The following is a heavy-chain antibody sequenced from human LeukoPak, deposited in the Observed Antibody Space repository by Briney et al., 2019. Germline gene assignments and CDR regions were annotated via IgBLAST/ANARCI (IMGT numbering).Heavy chain of an antibody. J-gene: IGHJ6*03. CDR3: TKGGAVSSKSITMIRGTRRYYYYMDV. D-gene: IGHD3-10*01. CDR1: GGSFSGYY. Sequence: ETLSLTCAVYGGSFSGYYWSWVRQAPGKGLEWVSALSDSGGSTFYADSVKGRFTISRDNSKNTLYLQMNRLRAEDTAVYYCTKGGAVSSKSITMIRGTRRYYYYMDVWGKGTTVTISS. CDR2: LSDSGGST. V-gene: IGHV3-23*01.